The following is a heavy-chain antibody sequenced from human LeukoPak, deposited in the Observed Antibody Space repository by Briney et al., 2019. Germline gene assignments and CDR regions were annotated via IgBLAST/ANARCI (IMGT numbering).Heavy chain of an antibody. J-gene: IGHJ6*03. CDR1: GYTFTGYY. CDR3: ARVSGTHYYYYYMDV. CDR2: INPNSGGT. V-gene: IGHV1-2*02. Sequence: ASVKVSCKASGYTFTGYYMHWVRQAPGQGLEWMGWINPNSGGTNYAQKFQGRVTMTRDTSTSTVYMELSSLRSDDTAMYYCARVSGTHYYYYYMDVWGKGTTVTISS. D-gene: IGHD3-10*01.